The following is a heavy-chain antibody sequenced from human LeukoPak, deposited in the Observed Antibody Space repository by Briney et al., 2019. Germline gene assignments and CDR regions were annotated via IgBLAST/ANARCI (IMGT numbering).Heavy chain of an antibody. CDR3: ARGRYYGMDV. CDR1: GFTFSTFW. V-gene: IGHV3-74*03. J-gene: IGHJ6*02. Sequence: GGSLRLSCAASGFTFSTFWMHWVRQAPGKGLVWVSGIKSDGSITTYADSVKGRFTISRDNAENTLYLQMNSLRAEDTAVYYCARGRYYGMDVWGQGTTVTVPS. CDR2: IKSDGSIT.